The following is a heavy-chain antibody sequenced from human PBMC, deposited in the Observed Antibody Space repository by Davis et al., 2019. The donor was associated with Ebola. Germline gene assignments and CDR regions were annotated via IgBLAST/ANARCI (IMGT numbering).Heavy chain of an antibody. Sequence: GESLKISCAASGFTFSSYSMNWVRQAPGKGLEWVSSISSSSSYIYYADSLKGRFTISRNNAKNSLSLQMNSLRAEDTAVYYCARGNDYYDSSGYFGLYYGMDVWGQGTTVTVSS. D-gene: IGHD3-22*01. CDR3: ARGNDYYDSSGYFGLYYGMDV. CDR2: ISSSSSYI. CDR1: GFTFSSYS. V-gene: IGHV3-21*01. J-gene: IGHJ6*02.